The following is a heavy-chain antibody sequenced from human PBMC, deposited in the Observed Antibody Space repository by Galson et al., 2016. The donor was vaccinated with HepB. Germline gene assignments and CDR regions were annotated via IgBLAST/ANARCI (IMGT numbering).Heavy chain of an antibody. J-gene: IGHJ3*02. CDR2: ISGSGGYT. D-gene: IGHD6-19*01. CDR1: GFTFNNYA. V-gene: IGHV3-23*01. CDR3: ARMRYSSGWLDGFDI. Sequence: SLRLSCAASGFTFNNYAMNWVRQAPGKGLEWVSAISGSGGYTYYAGSVKGRFTISRVNSKNTLYLQMDSLRAKDTAVYYCARMRYSSGWLDGFDIWGQGTMVTVSS.